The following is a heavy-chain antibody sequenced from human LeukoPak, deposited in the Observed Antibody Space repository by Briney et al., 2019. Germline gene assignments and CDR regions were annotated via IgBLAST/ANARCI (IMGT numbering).Heavy chain of an antibody. CDR2: IYHSGST. V-gene: IGHV4-38-2*01. Sequence: PSETLSLTCAVSGYSISSGYYWGWIRQPPGKGLEWIGSIYHSGSTYYNPSLKSRVTISVDTSKNQFSPKLSSVTAADTAVYYCARPAVAGTHVFDYWGQGTLVTVSS. J-gene: IGHJ4*02. CDR3: ARPAVAGTHVFDY. D-gene: IGHD6-19*01. CDR1: GYSISSGYY.